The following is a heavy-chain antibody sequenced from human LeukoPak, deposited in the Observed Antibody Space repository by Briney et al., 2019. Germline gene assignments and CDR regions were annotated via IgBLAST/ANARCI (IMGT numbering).Heavy chain of an antibody. CDR3: ARELGFGEFDY. J-gene: IGHJ4*02. D-gene: IGHD3-10*01. V-gene: IGHV3-21*01. CDR2: ISSSSSYI. Sequence: GGSLRLSCAASGFTFSSYWMHWVRQAPGKGLEWVSSISSSSSYIYYADSVRGRFTISRDNAKNSLYLQMNSLRAEDTAVYYCARELGFGEFDYWGQGTLVTVSS. CDR1: GFTFSSYW.